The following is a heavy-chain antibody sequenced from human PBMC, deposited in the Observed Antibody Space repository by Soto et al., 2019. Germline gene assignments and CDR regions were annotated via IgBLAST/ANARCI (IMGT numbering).Heavy chain of an antibody. CDR3: ARDLDGYDFWSGYRPRSNWFDP. CDR2: INAGNGNT. Sequence: ASVKVSCKASGYTFTSYAMHWVRQAPGQRLEWMGWINAGNGNTKYSQKFQGRVTITRDTSASTAYMELSSLRSEDTAVYYCARDLDGYDFWSGYRPRSNWFDPWGQGTLVTVSS. CDR1: GYTFTSYA. D-gene: IGHD3-3*01. J-gene: IGHJ5*02. V-gene: IGHV1-3*01.